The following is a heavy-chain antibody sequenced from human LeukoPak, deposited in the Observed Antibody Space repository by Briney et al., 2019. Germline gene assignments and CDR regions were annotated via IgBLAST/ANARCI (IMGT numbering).Heavy chain of an antibody. D-gene: IGHD2-15*01. V-gene: IGHV3-74*01. CDR2: INTDGRST. J-gene: IGHJ4*02. Sequence: GGSLRLSCAASGFTFSSYWMHWVRHAPGKGLVWVSRINTDGRSTSYADSVKGRFTISRDNAKNTLYLQMNSLRVEDTAVYYCARGFLGSCSGGSCYSGYWGQGTLVAVSS. CDR3: ARGFLGSCSGGSCYSGY. CDR1: GFTFSSYW.